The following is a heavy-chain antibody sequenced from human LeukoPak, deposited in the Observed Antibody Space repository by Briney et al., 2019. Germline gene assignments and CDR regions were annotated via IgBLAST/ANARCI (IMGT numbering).Heavy chain of an antibody. CDR3: ARDKEVYCSGGSCYSRYYYYMDV. J-gene: IGHJ6*03. D-gene: IGHD2-15*01. V-gene: IGHV3-13*01. CDR2: IGTAGDT. CDR1: GFTFSSYD. Sequence: GGSLRLSCAASGFTFSSYDMHWVRQATGKGLEWVSAIGTAGDTYYPDSVKGRFTISRDNSKNTLYLQMNSLRAEDTAVYYCARDKEVYCSGGSCYSRYYYYMDVWGKGTTVTVSS.